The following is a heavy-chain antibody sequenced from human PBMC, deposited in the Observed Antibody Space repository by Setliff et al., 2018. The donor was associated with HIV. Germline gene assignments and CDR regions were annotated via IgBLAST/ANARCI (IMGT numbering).Heavy chain of an antibody. CDR3: ANSVTDASYWYFIH. CDR1: GYTFTNYA. D-gene: IGHD4-17*01. J-gene: IGHJ2*01. Sequence: ASVKVSCKASGYTFTNYAMHWERQAPGQRREWMGWINAGNGDTKYSQKFQGRVTFTWDTSASTAYMELSSLRSEDPAVYYCANSVTDASYWYFIHWGRGSPVTVSS. CDR2: INAGNGDT. V-gene: IGHV1-3*01.